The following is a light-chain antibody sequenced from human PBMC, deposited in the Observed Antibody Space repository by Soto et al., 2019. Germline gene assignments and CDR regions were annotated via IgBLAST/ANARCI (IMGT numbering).Light chain of an antibody. V-gene: IGKV3-15*01. CDR1: QSVTSS. CDR2: GAS. Sequence: EIVMTQSPATLSVSAGERATLSCRASQSVTSSLAWYQQKPGQAPRLLIYGASTRATGTPARFSGSGSGTDFALTLSSLQPEDFATYYCQQSYTAPRTFGQGTKVDI. J-gene: IGKJ1*01. CDR3: QQSYTAPRT.